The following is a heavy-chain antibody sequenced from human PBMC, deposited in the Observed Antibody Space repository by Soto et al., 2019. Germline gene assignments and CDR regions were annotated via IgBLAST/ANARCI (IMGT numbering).Heavy chain of an antibody. V-gene: IGHV4-31*03. CDR1: GGSISSGGYY. CDR3: ARGVVAATLSFDY. D-gene: IGHD2-15*01. J-gene: IGHJ4*02. CDR2: IYYSGST. Sequence: SETLSLTCTVSGGSISSGGYYWSWIRQHPGKGLEWIGYIYYSGSTYYNPSLKSRVTISVDTSKNQFSLKLSSVTAADTAVYYCARGVVAATLSFDYWGQGTLVTVSS.